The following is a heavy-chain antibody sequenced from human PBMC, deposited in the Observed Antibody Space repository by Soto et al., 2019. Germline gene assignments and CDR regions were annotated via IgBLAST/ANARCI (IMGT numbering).Heavy chain of an antibody. CDR3: ARVGGWYLPDY. J-gene: IGHJ4*02. CDR1: GYTFTSYA. CDR2: INAGNGNT. V-gene: IGHV1-3*05. D-gene: IGHD6-19*01. Sequence: QVQLVQSGAEEKKPGASVKVSCKASGYTFTSYAMHWVRQAPGQRLEWMGWINAGNGNTKYSQKFQGRVTITRDTTASTAYMESSSPGSEDKAVDYCARVGGWYLPDYWGQGTLVTVSS.